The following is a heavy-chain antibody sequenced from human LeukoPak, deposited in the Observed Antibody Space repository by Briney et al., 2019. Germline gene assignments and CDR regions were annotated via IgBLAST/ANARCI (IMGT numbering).Heavy chain of an antibody. CDR2: IIPILGIA. Sequence: SVEVSCKASGGTLSSYAISWVRQAPGQGLEWMGRIIPILGIANYAQKFQGRVTITADKSTSTAYMELSSLRSEDTAVYYCARVMEEYGGYYWGQGTLVTVSS. V-gene: IGHV1-69*04. CDR1: GGTLSSYA. D-gene: IGHD5-12*01. CDR3: ARVMEEYGGYY. J-gene: IGHJ4*02.